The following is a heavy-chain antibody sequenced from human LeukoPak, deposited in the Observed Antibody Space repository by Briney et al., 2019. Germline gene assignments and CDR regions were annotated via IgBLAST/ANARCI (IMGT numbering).Heavy chain of an antibody. CDR3: ARVDSSSAGSDY. Sequence: SETLSLTCAVDCGSFSGYYWSWIRQPPGKGLEWIGEINHSGSTNYNPSLKSRVTISVDTSKNQFSLKLSSVTAADTAVYYCARVDSSSAGSDYWGQGTLVTVSS. J-gene: IGHJ4*02. D-gene: IGHD6-6*01. CDR2: INHSGST. CDR1: CGSFSGYY. V-gene: IGHV4-34*01.